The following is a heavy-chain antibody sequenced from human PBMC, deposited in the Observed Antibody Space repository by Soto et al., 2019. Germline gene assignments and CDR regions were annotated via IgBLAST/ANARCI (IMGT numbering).Heavy chain of an antibody. Sequence: LRLSCAASGFTFSSYAMHWVRQAPGKGLEWVAVISYDGSNKYYADSVKGRFTISRDNSKNTLYLQVNSLRAEDTAVYYCARGPRLVSSPPYNWFDPWGQGTLVTVSS. D-gene: IGHD3-9*01. V-gene: IGHV3-30-3*01. CDR3: ARGPRLVSSPPYNWFDP. CDR1: GFTFSSYA. CDR2: ISYDGSNK. J-gene: IGHJ5*02.